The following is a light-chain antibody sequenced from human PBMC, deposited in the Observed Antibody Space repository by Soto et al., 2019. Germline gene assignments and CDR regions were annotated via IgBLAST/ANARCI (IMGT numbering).Light chain of an antibody. J-gene: IGKJ4*01. V-gene: IGKV3-15*01. CDR2: GAS. CDR3: QQYNNWPLT. CDR1: QSVSSN. Sequence: EILMTQSPATLSVSPVERATLSCRASQSVSSNLAWYQQQPGQAPRLLIYGASTRATGFPARFSGSGSGTEFTLTISSLQSEDFAVYYCQQYNNWPLTFGGGTKVDIK.